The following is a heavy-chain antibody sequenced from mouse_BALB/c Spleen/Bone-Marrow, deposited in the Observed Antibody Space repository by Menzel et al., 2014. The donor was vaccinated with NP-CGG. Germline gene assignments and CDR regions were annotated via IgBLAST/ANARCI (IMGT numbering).Heavy chain of an antibody. Sequence: EVQLQQSGPELVKPGASMKISCKASGYSFTDYTMNWVKQSHGKNLEWIGLFNPYNDVSTYNQKFKGKATLTVDKSSSTAYMGRLSLTPEDSAVYYCARGGTAWFTYWGQGTLVTVSA. CDR2: FNPYNDVS. D-gene: IGHD4-1*01. J-gene: IGHJ3*01. CDR1: GYSFTDYT. V-gene: IGHV1-18*01. CDR3: ARGGTAWFTY.